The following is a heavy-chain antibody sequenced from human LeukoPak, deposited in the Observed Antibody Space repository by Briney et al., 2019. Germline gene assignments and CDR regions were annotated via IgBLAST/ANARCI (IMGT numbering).Heavy chain of an antibody. CDR3: ARLSTYYDFWSPLDY. J-gene: IGHJ4*02. CDR1: GASVSSHY. CDR2: VSYSGGT. D-gene: IGHD3-3*01. V-gene: IGHV4-59*02. Sequence: SETLSLTCTVSGASVSSHYWSWIRQPPGKGLEWIGYVSYSGGTNYNPSLKSRVTISLDPSKVQFSLRLNSVTAADTAVYYCARLSTYYDFWSPLDYWGQGTLVTVSS.